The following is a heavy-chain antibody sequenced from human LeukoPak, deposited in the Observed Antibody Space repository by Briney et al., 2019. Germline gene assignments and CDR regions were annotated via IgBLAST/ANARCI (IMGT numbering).Heavy chain of an antibody. Sequence: GGSLRLSCAASGFTFSSYGMHWVRQAPGKGLEWVSFIRYDGSNKYYADSVKGRFAISRDNAKNSLYLQMNGLRVEDTAIYYCARVYYASWSGQPLSQHWLDPWGQGTLVTVSS. V-gene: IGHV3-30*02. CDR3: ARVYYASWSGQPLSQHWLDP. D-gene: IGHD3-3*01. CDR1: GFTFSSYG. J-gene: IGHJ5*02. CDR2: IRYDGSNK.